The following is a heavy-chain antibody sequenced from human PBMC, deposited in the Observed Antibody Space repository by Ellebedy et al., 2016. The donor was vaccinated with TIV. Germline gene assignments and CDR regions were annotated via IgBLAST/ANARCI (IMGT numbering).Heavy chain of an antibody. Sequence: SETLSLXXASNHSSFGVYYWSWIRQSPGKGLEWIGEISQRGGTNYNPSLRSRVSLSIDPSKKQFSLKLRSVTAADTAVYYCARAGGADYWGQGTLGTVSS. CDR2: ISQRGGT. V-gene: IGHV4-34*01. CDR3: ARAGGADY. CDR1: HSSFGVYY. D-gene: IGHD3-10*01. J-gene: IGHJ4*02.